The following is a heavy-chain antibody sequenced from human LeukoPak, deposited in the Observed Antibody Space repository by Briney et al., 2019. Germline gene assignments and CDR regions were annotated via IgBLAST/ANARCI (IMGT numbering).Heavy chain of an antibody. Sequence: GGSLRLSCAASGFTFSSYGMHWVRQAPGKGLEWVSAISGSGGSTYYADSVKGRFTISRDNSKNTLYLQMNSLRAEDTAVYYCARPYYYDSSGSVWGQGTLVTVSS. CDR3: ARPYYYDSSGSV. V-gene: IGHV3-23*01. CDR2: ISGSGGST. J-gene: IGHJ4*02. CDR1: GFTFSSYG. D-gene: IGHD3-22*01.